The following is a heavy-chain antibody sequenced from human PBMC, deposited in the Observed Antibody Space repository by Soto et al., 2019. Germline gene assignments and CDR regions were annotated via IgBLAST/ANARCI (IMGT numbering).Heavy chain of an antibody. Sequence: QVQLVESGGGVVQPGRSLRLSCAASGFTFSSYAMHWVRQAPGKGLEWVAVISYDGSNKYYADSVKGRFTISKDNSKNTLYLQMNSLRAEDTAVYYCAKLIVAPFEYSSAGRAFDYWGQGTLVTVSS. V-gene: IGHV3-30-3*02. CDR3: AKLIVAPFEYSSAGRAFDY. CDR2: ISYDGSNK. J-gene: IGHJ4*02. D-gene: IGHD6-6*01. CDR1: GFTFSSYA.